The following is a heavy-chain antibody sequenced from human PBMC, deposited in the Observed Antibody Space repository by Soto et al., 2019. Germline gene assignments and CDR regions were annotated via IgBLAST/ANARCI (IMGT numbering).Heavy chain of an antibody. D-gene: IGHD6-13*01. CDR1: GDSIRSGTYS. Sequence: PSETLSLTCTVSGDSIRSGTYSWDWLRQSPGRGLEWNGCFWSTGATYYNPSLKGRLTISLDTSKNQFSLNLNSVTAADTAVYFCARRPLAYFDYWGRGTQVTVSS. J-gene: IGHJ4*02. V-gene: IGHV4-39*01. CDR3: ARRPLAYFDY. CDR2: FWSTGAT.